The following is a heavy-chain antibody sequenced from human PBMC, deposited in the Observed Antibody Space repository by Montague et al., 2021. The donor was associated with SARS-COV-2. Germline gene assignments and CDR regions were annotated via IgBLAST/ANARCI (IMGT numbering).Heavy chain of an antibody. CDR1: GGPISGSSDY. CDR2: VCYSGXT. D-gene: IGHD5-18*01. CDR3: ARREYSYGWGD. J-gene: IGHJ4*02. V-gene: IGHV4-39*01. Sequence: SETLSLTCTVTGGPISGSSDYWGWIRQSPGKGLEWIASVCYSGXTXYXXSLKSRLTISVDTSKNQFSLKLNSVTAADTALYYCARREYSYGWGDWGQGTLVTVSS.